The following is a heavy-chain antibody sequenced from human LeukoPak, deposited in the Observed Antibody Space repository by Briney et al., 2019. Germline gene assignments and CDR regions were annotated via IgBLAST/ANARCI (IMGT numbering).Heavy chain of an antibody. CDR1: GFTFKNYW. J-gene: IGHJ3*02. D-gene: IGHD2-15*01. CDR2: IKQDGSEK. V-gene: IGHV3-7*01. Sequence: PGGSLRLSCAASGFTFKNYWMSWVRQAPGKGLEWVANIKQDGSEKYYVDSVKGRFTISRDNAENSVYLQMNSLRAEDTAVYYCVREYCSGGSCSDAFDIWGQGTMVTVSS. CDR3: VREYCSGGSCSDAFDI.